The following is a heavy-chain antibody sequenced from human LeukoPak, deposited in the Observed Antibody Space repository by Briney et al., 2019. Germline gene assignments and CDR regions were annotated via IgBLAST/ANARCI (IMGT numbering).Heavy chain of an antibody. CDR2: ISAYNGNT. D-gene: IGHD3-16*01. V-gene: IGHV1-18*04. CDR1: GSTFTGYY. Sequence: RASVKSSCKASGSTFTGYYMHWVRQAPGQGLEWMGWISAYNGNTDYAQSLRGRVTMTIDTSTSTVYMELRSLRSDDTAVYYCARDVGRSYDLDYWGQGTLVTVSS. J-gene: IGHJ4*02. CDR3: ARDVGRSYDLDY.